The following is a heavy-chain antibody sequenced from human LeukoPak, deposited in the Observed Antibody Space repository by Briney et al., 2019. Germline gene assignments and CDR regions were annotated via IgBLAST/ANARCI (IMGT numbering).Heavy chain of an antibody. V-gene: IGHV4-38-2*02. CDR1: GYSISSGYY. CDR3: ARGDPHEGVTDFDY. Sequence: SETLSLTCTVSGYSISSGYYWGWIRQPPGKGLEWIGSIYHSGSTYYNPSLKSRVTISVDTSKNQFSLKLSSVTAADTAVYYCARGDPHEGVTDFDYWGQGTLVTVSS. CDR2: IYHSGST. J-gene: IGHJ4*02. D-gene: IGHD5-18*01.